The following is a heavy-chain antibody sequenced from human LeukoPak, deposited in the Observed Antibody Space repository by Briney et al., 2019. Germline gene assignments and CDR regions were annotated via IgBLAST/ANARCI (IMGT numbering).Heavy chain of an antibody. J-gene: IGHJ5*02. D-gene: IGHD1-26*01. CDR2: INPNSGNT. CDR3: AGSYSPNWFDP. Sequence: ASVKVSCKASGYTFTGYYMHWVRQAPGQGLEWMGWINPNSGNTGYAQKFQGRVTITRNTSISTAYMELSSLRSEDTAVYYCAGSYSPNWFDPWGQGTLVTVSS. CDR1: GYTFTGYY. V-gene: IGHV1-8*03.